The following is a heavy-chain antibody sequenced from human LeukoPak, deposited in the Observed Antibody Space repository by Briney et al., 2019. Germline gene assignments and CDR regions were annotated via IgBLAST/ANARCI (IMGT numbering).Heavy chain of an antibody. Sequence: GESLKVSCKASGYTFTSYYMHWVRQAPGQGLEWMGIINPSGGSTSYAQKFQGRVTMTRDTSTSTVYMELSSLRSEDTAVYYCARGSLEWLLYLHYFDYWGQGTLVTVSS. J-gene: IGHJ4*02. CDR2: INPSGGST. V-gene: IGHV1-46*01. CDR3: ARGSLEWLLYLHYFDY. CDR1: GYTFTSYY. D-gene: IGHD3-3*01.